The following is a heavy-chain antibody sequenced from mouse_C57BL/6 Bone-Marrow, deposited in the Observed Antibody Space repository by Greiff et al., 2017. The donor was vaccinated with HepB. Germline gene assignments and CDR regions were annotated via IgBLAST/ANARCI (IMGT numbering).Heavy chain of an antibody. CDR3: AIYRYDGYYVAHWYFDV. Sequence: EVQLQQSGPELVKPGASVKMSCKASGYTFTDYNMHWVKQSHGKSLEWIGYINPNNGGTSYNQKFKGEATLTVNKSSSTAYMELRSLTSEDSSVYYCAIYRYDGYYVAHWYFDVWGTGTTVTVSS. V-gene: IGHV1-22*01. CDR2: INPNNGGT. J-gene: IGHJ1*03. CDR1: GYTFTDYN. D-gene: IGHD2-3*01.